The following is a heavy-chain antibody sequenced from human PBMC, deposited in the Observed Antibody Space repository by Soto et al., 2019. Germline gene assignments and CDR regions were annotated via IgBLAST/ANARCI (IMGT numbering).Heavy chain of an antibody. CDR1: GGSISSFNYF. Sequence: QLQLQESGPGLVKPSETLSLTCTVSGGSISSFNYFWGWIRQPPGKGLEWIGSLYYSGNTYYNPSLQSRVTISVDTSKKQCTLTLRSVTAADTAVYYCARGGGSTFTWFDPWGQGTLVTVSP. D-gene: IGHD2-15*01. CDR2: LYYSGNT. J-gene: IGHJ5*02. CDR3: ARGGGSTFTWFDP. V-gene: IGHV4-39*01.